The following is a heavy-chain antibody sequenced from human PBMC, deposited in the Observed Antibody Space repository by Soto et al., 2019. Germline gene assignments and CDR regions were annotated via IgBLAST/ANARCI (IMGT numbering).Heavy chain of an antibody. Sequence: PGGSLRLSCAASGFSFTGYYMTWIRQSPGKGLEWVSFIGSTGSIIYYADSVKGRFTISRDNADNSLYLQMSSLRAEDTAVYYCAMGNYFAFDIWGQGTMVTVS. CDR2: IGSTGSII. CDR1: GFSFTGYY. CDR3: AMGNYFAFDI. V-gene: IGHV3-11*01. J-gene: IGHJ3*02. D-gene: IGHD1-26*01.